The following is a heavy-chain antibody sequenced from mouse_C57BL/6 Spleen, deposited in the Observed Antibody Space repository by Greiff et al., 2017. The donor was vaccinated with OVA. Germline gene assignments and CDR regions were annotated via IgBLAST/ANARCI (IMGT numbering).Heavy chain of an antibody. Sequence: VQVVESGAELMKPGASVKLSCKATGYTFTGYWIEWVKQRPGHGLEWIGEILPGSGSTNYNEKFKGKATFTADTSSNTAYMQLSSLTTEDSAIYYCARGDLYYGSSYWYFDVWGTGTTVTVSS. CDR1: GYTFTGYW. D-gene: IGHD1-1*01. J-gene: IGHJ1*03. CDR2: ILPGSGST. CDR3: ARGDLYYGSSYWYFDV. V-gene: IGHV1-9*01.